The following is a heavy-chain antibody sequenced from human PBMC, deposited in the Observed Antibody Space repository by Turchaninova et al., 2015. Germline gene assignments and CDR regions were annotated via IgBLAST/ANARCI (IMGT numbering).Heavy chain of an antibody. CDR2: VKSKPAGVTI. Sequence: VRLFESWGGLVRPGGSLRVSFSASGFIFTNAWMSCVPYAPWNELECVCRVKSKPAGVTIDYAAPVKDRFTISRDDSKNTLYLHMNSLKIEDTAVYYCTTAVDSSSWAWFDPWGQGTLVTVSS. J-gene: IGHJ5*02. V-gene: IGHV3-15*01. CDR1: GFIFTNAW. CDR3: TTAVDSSSWAWFDP. D-gene: IGHD3-22*01.